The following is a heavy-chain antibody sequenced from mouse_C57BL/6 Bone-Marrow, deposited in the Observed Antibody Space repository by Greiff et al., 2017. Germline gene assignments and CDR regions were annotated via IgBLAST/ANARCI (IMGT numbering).Heavy chain of an antibody. CDR2: IDPSDSYT. CDR1: GYTFTSYW. J-gene: IGHJ2*01. CDR3: AKRGISYRYFDY. Sequence: VQLQQPGAELVKPGASVKLSCKASGYTFTSYWMQWVKQRPGQGLEWIGEIDPSDSYTNYNQKFKGKATLTVDKSSSTAYMQLSSLTSEDSAVYYCAKRGISYRYFDYWGQGTTLTVSS. D-gene: IGHD1-1*01. V-gene: IGHV1-50*01.